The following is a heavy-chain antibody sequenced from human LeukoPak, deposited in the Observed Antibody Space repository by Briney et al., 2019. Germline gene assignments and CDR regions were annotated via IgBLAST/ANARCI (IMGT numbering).Heavy chain of an antibody. CDR1: GCTFSSYA. Sequence: SVKVSCKASGCTFSSYAISWVRQAPGQGLEWMGGIIPIFGTANYAQKFQGRVTITADESTSTAYMELSSLRSEDTAVYYCAREGGYCSGGSCYNFDYWGQGTLVTVSS. CDR3: AREGGYCSGGSCYNFDY. CDR2: IIPIFGTA. D-gene: IGHD2-15*01. J-gene: IGHJ4*02. V-gene: IGHV1-69*01.